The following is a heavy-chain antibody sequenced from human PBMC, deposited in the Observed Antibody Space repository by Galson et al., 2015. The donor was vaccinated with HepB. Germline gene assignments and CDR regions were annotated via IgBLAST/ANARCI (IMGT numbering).Heavy chain of an antibody. CDR3: ARQRIAAAGTYYYYYGMDV. J-gene: IGHJ6*02. Sequence: ETLSLTCTVSGGSISSFYWTWIRQPAGKGLEWIGLFYTTGNTRYNPSLKSRVTMSVDTSKNQFSLKLYSVTATDTAVYYCARQRIAAAGTYYYYYGMDVWGQGTTVTVSS. V-gene: IGHV4-4*07. CDR1: GGSISSFY. D-gene: IGHD6-13*01. CDR2: FYTTGNT.